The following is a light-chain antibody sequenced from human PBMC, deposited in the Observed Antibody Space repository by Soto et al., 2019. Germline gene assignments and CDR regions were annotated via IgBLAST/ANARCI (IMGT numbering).Light chain of an antibody. CDR1: QSVSTC. CDR2: DAS. Sequence: DIVLTQSPATLSLSLGARVPLSCRASQSVSTCLAWYQQKPGQAPRLLIYDASTRATGIPSRFSGSGSGTDFTLTITSLQPEDFAVYYCQQRSNWPPTFGQGTKVDNK. CDR3: QQRSNWPPT. V-gene: IGKV3-11*01. J-gene: IGKJ1*01.